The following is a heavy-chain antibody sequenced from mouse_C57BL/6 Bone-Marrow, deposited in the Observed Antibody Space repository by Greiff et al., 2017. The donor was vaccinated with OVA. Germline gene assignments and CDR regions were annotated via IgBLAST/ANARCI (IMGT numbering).Heavy chain of an antibody. CDR1: GFTFSSYA. J-gene: IGHJ4*01. D-gene: IGHD2-1*01. CDR2: ISSGGDYI. CDR3: TRLLDAMDY. V-gene: IGHV5-9-1*02. Sequence: DVHLVESGAGLVKPGGSLKLSCAASGFTFSSYAMSWVRQTPEKRLEWVAYISSGGDYIYYADTVKGRFTISRDNARNPLYLQMSRLKSEDTAVYYCTRLLDAMDYWGQGTSVTVSS.